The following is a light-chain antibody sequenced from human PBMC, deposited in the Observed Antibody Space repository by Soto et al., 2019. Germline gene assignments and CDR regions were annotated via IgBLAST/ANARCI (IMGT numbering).Light chain of an antibody. J-gene: IGKJ1*01. V-gene: IGKV1-5*01. CDR3: QQYNSYSPTWT. CDR2: DAS. Sequence: IQMTQSPSTLSACIGDIVTITCRASQSISRWLAWYQQKPGTAPKVLIYDASRLESGVPSRFSGSGSGTEFTLTISSLQPDDFATYYCQQYNSYSPTWTVGRGTKVDIK. CDR1: QSISRW.